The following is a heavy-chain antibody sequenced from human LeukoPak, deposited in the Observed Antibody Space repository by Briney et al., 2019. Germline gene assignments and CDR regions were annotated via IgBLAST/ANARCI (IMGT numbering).Heavy chain of an antibody. CDR2: INHSRST. Sequence: PSETLSLTCAVYGGSFSGYYWTWIRQPPGKGLEWVGEINHSRSTNYSPSLKSRATISVDTSKNQFSLSLSAVTAADTAIYYCARDTRTAQGFDYWGQGILVTVSS. V-gene: IGHV4-34*01. D-gene: IGHD2-15*01. CDR3: ARDTRTAQGFDY. J-gene: IGHJ4*02. CDR1: GGSFSGYY.